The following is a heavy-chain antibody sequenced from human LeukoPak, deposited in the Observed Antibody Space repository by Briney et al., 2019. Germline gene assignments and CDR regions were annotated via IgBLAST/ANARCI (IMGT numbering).Heavy chain of an antibody. J-gene: IGHJ6*03. D-gene: IGHD2-15*01. V-gene: IGHV4-61*02. CDR3: QMVVAAPHYYYYYMDV. Sequence: PSQTLSLTCTVSGGSISSGSYYWSWIRQPAGKGLEWIGRIYTSGSTNYNPSLKSRVTISVDTSKNQFSLKLSSVTAADTAVYYCQMVVAAPHYYYYYMDVWGKGTTVTVSS. CDR1: GGSISSGSYY. CDR2: IYTSGST.